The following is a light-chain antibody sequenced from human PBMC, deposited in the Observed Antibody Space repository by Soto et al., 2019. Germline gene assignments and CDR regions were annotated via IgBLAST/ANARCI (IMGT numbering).Light chain of an antibody. CDR1: SSDAGSYNL. CDR2: DVS. J-gene: IGLJ3*02. CDR3: CSYAGSSTVV. V-gene: IGLV2-23*02. Sequence: QSALTQPVSVSGSLGQSITISCTGTSSDAGSYNLVSWYQQHPDKAPKLMIYDVSERPSGVSNRFSGSKSGNTASLTISGLQAEDEAHYFCCSYAGSSTVVFGGGTKLTVL.